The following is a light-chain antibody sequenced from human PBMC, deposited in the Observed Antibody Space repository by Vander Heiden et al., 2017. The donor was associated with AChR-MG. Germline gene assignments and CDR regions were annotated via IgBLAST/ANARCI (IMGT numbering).Light chain of an antibody. CDR1: QGISSY. Sequence: ATRITQSPSSLSASAEDRVTITSRASQGISSYLGWYQQTPGKAPKLLIYAASTLQSGVPSRFSSRGSGTDFTLTISCLQSEDFATYYCQQYYSYAWTFGQGTKVEIK. CDR3: QQYYSYAWT. J-gene: IGKJ1*01. CDR2: AAS. V-gene: IGKV1-8*01.